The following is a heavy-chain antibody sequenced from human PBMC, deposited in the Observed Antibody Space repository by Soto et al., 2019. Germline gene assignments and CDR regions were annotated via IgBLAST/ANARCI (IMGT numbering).Heavy chain of an antibody. CDR3: ARGQSSGWFPPFVS. Sequence: QVQLVQSGAEVKKPGASVKVSCKASGYTFTSYGINWVRQAPGQGLEWMGWISAYNGNTKYAQKVQGRVTMTTDTSTSTAYMELRSLRSDDTAIYYCARGQSSGWFPPFVSWGQGTLVTVSS. J-gene: IGHJ4*02. V-gene: IGHV1-18*01. D-gene: IGHD6-19*01. CDR2: ISAYNGNT. CDR1: GYTFTSYG.